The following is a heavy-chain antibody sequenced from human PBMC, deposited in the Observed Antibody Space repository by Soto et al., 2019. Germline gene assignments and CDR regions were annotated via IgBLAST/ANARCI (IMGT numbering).Heavy chain of an antibody. V-gene: IGHV4-30-4*01. CDR3: ARGLLAVAGLTPDY. D-gene: IGHD6-19*01. Sequence: PSETLSLTCTVSGGSISSGDYYWSWIRQPPGKGLEWIGYIYYSGSANYNPSLKSRVTISVDTSKNQFSLKLSSVTAADTAVYYCARGLLAVAGLTPDYWGQGTLVTVSS. CDR1: GGSISSGDYY. J-gene: IGHJ4*02. CDR2: IYYSGSA.